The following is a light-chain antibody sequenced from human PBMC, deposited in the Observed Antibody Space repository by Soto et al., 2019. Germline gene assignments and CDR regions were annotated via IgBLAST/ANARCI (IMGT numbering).Light chain of an antibody. CDR1: QVISTS. CDR2: AAS. V-gene: IGKV1-9*01. Sequence: DIQLTQSPSFLSPSIGESVTITCRASQVISTSLAWYQVKPGKAPKLLIYAASTLESGVPSRLSATVSGTEFSLTTTSLQPEDFATYYCQQLFDSSITCGQGTRLEIX. J-gene: IGKJ5*01. CDR3: QQLFDSSIT.